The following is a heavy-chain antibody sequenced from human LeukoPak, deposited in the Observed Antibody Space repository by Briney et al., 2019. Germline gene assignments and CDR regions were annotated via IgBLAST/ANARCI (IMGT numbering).Heavy chain of an antibody. CDR1: GFTFSSYS. CDR2: ISSSSSTI. D-gene: IGHD1-26*01. Sequence: PGGPLRLSCAASGFTFSSYSMNWVRQAPGKGLEWVSYISSSSSTIYYAGSVKGRFTISRDNAKNSLFLQMNSLRAEDTAVYYCARSRGSSGSYPFDYWGQGTLVTVSS. J-gene: IGHJ4*02. V-gene: IGHV3-48*01. CDR3: ARSRGSSGSYPFDY.